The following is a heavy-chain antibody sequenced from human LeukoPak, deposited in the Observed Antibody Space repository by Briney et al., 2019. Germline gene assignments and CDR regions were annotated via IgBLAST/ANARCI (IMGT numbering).Heavy chain of an antibody. CDR3: AKGSGYYDSSGYNDAFDI. CDR1: GFTFSSYA. J-gene: IGHJ3*02. V-gene: IGHV3-23*01. Sequence: GGSLRLSCAASGFTFSSYAMSWVRQAPGKGLEWVSAISGSGGSTYYADSVKGRFTISRDNSKNTLYLQMNSLRAEDTAVYYCAKGSGYYDSSGYNDAFDIWGQGTMVTVSS. CDR2: ISGSGGST. D-gene: IGHD3-22*01.